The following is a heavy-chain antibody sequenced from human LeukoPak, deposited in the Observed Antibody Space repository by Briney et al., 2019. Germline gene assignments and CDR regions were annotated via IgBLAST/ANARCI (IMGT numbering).Heavy chain of an antibody. J-gene: IGHJ4*02. Sequence: GASVKVSCKVSGYTLTELSIHWVRQAPGKGLEWMGGVDHEDGETIYAQKFQGRVSMTEDTSTDTAYMELSSLRSEDTAMYYCATSYFDILTGYRPLSYWGQGTLVTVSS. CDR2: VDHEDGET. CDR3: ATSYFDILTGYRPLSY. CDR1: GYTLTELS. D-gene: IGHD3-9*01. V-gene: IGHV1-24*01.